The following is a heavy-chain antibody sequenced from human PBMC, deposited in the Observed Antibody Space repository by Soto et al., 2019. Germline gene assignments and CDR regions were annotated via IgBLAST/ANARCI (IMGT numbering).Heavy chain of an antibody. J-gene: IGHJ4*02. CDR2: IYYSGST. D-gene: IGHD2-21*02. Sequence: SVILSDRWTVAEGSIRNSSYCWGRINQPPGKGLEWIGSIYYSGSTYYNPSLKSRVTISVDTSKNQFSLKLSSVTAADTSVYYCARAYCGCDCYYGYLVQGTLVTVPS. CDR3: ARAYCGCDCYYGY. V-gene: IGHV4-39*01. CDR1: EGSIRNSSYC.